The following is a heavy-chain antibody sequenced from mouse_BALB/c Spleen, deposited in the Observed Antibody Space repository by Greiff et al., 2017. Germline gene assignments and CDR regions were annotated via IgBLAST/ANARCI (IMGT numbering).Heavy chain of an antibody. V-gene: IGHV1-5*01. Sequence: EVQLQQSGTVLARPGASVKMSCKASGYTFTSYWMHWVKQRPGQGLEWIGAIYPGNSDTSYNQKFKGKAKLTAVTSTSTAYMELSSLTNEDSAVYYCTRKAYYGSSYWYFDVWGAGTTVTVSS. J-gene: IGHJ1*01. CDR3: TRKAYYGSSYWYFDV. CDR1: GYTFTSYW. CDR2: IYPGNSDT. D-gene: IGHD1-1*01.